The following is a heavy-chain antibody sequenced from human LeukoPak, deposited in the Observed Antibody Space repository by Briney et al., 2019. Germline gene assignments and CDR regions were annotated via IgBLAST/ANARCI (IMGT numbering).Heavy chain of an antibody. CDR1: GFSFSTYD. J-gene: IGHJ6*02. D-gene: IGHD6-6*01. V-gene: IGHV3-13*01. Sequence: GGSLRLSCVASGFSFSTYDMYWVRQAAGRGLEWVSALGTNGDSYYLGSVKGRFTISRDDGKNSLYLQVNSLGVEDTAVYYCTRGLRGIASHYHGMDVWGQGTTVTVSS. CDR2: LGTNGDS. CDR3: TRGLRGIASHYHGMDV.